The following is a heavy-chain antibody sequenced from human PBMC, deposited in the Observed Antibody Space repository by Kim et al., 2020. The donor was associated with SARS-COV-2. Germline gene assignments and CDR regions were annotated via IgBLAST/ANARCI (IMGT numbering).Heavy chain of an antibody. CDR3: ARDSTFSSSGHYQVY. V-gene: IGHV1-69*01. Sequence: AQKFQGRVTITADESTSTAYMELSSLRSEDTAVYYCARDSTFSSSGHYQVYWGQGTLVTVSS. D-gene: IGHD3-22*01. J-gene: IGHJ4*02.